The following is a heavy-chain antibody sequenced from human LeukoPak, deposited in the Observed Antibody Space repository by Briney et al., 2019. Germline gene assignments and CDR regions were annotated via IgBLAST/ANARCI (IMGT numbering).Heavy chain of an antibody. Sequence: PGGSLRLSCAASGFTFSGYILNWVRQAPGKGLEWVSSISSSGSYIYYADSAKGRFTISRDNAKNSLYLQMNSLRAEDTAVYYCARAYYDFWSGYYRNYFDYWGQGTLVTVSS. CDR2: ISSSGSYI. CDR1: GFTFSGYI. D-gene: IGHD3-3*01. V-gene: IGHV3-21*01. CDR3: ARAYYDFWSGYYRNYFDY. J-gene: IGHJ4*02.